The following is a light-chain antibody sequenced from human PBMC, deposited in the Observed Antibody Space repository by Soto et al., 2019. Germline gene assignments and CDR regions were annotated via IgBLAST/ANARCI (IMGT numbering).Light chain of an antibody. CDR2: EGN. Sequence: QSVLTQPASVSGSPGQSITISCTGTSSDVGRYNLVSWYQQHPGKAPKLIIFEGNKRPSGVSYRFSGSKSGNTASLTISGLQAEDEANYYCQSYDSSLSGSVFGGGTKLTVL. CDR1: SSDVGRYNL. V-gene: IGLV2-14*02. CDR3: QSYDSSLSGSV. J-gene: IGLJ3*02.